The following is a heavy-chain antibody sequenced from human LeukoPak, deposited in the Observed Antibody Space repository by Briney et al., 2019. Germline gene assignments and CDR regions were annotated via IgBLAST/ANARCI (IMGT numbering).Heavy chain of an antibody. CDR3: AKDPSSGRTFDY. CDR2: ISGSGGST. J-gene: IGHJ4*02. D-gene: IGHD3-10*01. CDR1: GFTFSSYA. V-gene: IGHV3-23*01. Sequence: GGSLRLSCAASGFTFSSYAMSWVRQAPGKGLEWVSAISGSGGSTHYADSVKGRFTISRDDSKNTLYLQMNSLRAEDTALYHCAKDPSSGRTFDYWGQGTLVTVSS.